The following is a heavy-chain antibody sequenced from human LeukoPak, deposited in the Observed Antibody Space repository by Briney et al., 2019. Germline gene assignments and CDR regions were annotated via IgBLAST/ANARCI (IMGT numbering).Heavy chain of an antibody. CDR1: GYTLTELS. CDR2: FDPEDGET. J-gene: IGHJ5*02. V-gene: IGHV1-24*01. CDR3: ATSGPIFDWFDP. Sequence: ASVKVSCKVSGYTLTELSMHWVRQAPGKGLEWMGGFDPEDGETIYAQKFQGRVTMTEDTSTDTAYMELSSLRSEDTAVYYCATSGPIFDWFDPWGQGTLVTVSS. D-gene: IGHD6-25*01.